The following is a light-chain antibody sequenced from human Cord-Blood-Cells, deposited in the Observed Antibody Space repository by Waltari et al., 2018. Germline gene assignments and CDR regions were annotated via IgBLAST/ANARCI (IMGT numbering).Light chain of an antibody. CDR1: QDISNY. Sequence: DIQMTRSRSSLSACVGDRVTISCQASQDISNYLNCYQQKPGKAPQLLIYDASNLETGLPSSFSGSGSGTDFTFTISSLQPEQIATYYCQQYDNRPYSFGQGTKLEIK. CDR3: QQYDNRPYS. J-gene: IGKJ2*03. V-gene: IGKV1-33*01. CDR2: DAS.